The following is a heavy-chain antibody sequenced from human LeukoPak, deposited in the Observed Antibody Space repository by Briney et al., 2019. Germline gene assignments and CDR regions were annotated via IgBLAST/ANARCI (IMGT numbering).Heavy chain of an antibody. CDR2: INPNSGGT. CDR1: GCTFTGYY. D-gene: IGHD3-10*01. CDR3: ARDYHGSGSLTTFDY. V-gene: IGHV1-2*04. J-gene: IGHJ4*02. Sequence: ASVKVSCKASGCTFTGYYMHWVRQAPGQGLEWMGWINPNSGGTNYAQKFQGWVTMTRDTSISTAYMELSRLRSDDTAVYYCARDYHGSGSLTTFDYWGQGTLVTVSS.